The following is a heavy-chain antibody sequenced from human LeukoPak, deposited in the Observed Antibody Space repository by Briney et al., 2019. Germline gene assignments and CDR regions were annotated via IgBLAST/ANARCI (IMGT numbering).Heavy chain of an antibody. V-gene: IGHV3-23*01. Sequence: GGSLRLSCAASGFTFSSYWMHWVRQAPGKGLEWVSAISGSGGSTYYADSVKGRFTISRDNSKNTLYLQMNSLRAEDTAVYYCARHGSGTYYFDYWGQGTLVTVSS. CDR3: ARHGSGTYYFDY. CDR2: ISGSGGST. J-gene: IGHJ4*02. CDR1: GFTFSSYW. D-gene: IGHD3-10*01.